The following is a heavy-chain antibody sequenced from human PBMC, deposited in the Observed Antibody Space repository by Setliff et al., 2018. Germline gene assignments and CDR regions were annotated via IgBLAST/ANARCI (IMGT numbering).Heavy chain of an antibody. CDR1: GGSISGHY. Sequence: SETLSLTCTISGGSISGHYWTWIRQPPGKGLEWIGYIHYSGSTNYCPSLKSRVTMSLDTSENQLSLKLTSVTAEDTAVYYRATSAWWYRFDSWGQGILVTVSS. CDR3: ATSAWWYRFDS. D-gene: IGHD2-15*01. CDR2: IHYSGST. V-gene: IGHV4-59*11. J-gene: IGHJ4*02.